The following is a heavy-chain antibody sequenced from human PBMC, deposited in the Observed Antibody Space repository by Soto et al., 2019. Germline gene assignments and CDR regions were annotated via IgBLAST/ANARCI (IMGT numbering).Heavy chain of an antibody. V-gene: IGHV1-69*01. D-gene: IGHD3-3*01. CDR3: ARGADDFEGFLDY. CDR2: IIPFFGTA. J-gene: IGHJ4*02. CDR1: GGSFSSYT. Sequence: QVQLVQSGAEVKTPESSVKVSCKASGGSFSSYTINWVRQAPGQGLEWMGGIIPFFGTANSAQKFQGRVTFTADESTSAVYMELSSLRFEDTAVYYCARGADDFEGFLDYWGQGTLVTVSS.